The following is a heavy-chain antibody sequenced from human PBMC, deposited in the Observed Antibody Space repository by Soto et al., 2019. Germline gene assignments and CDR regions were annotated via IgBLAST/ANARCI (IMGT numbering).Heavy chain of an antibody. CDR1: GFTFSSYA. CDR3: AREGYSYGYFWFDP. J-gene: IGHJ5*02. V-gene: IGHV3-30-3*01. D-gene: IGHD5-18*01. Sequence: GGSLRLSCAASGFTFSSYAMHWVRQAPGKGLEWVAVISYDGSNKYYADSVKGRFTISRDNSKNTLYLQMNSLRAEDTAVYYCAREGYSYGYFWFDPWGQGTLVTVSS. CDR2: ISYDGSNK.